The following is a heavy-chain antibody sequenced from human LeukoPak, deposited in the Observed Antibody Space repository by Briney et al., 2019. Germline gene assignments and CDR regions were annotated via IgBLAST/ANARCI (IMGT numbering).Heavy chain of an antibody. D-gene: IGHD3-9*01. CDR3: ARDHRSDYDILTGYYIPHYYYMDV. CDR1: GGSISSSSYY. Sequence: SETLSLTCTVSGGSISSSSYYWGWIRQPPGKGLEWIGSIYYSGSTYYNPSLKSRVTISVDTSKNQFSLKLSSVTAADTAVYYCARDHRSDYDILTGYYIPHYYYMDVWGKGTTVTISS. CDR2: IYYSGST. V-gene: IGHV4-39*07. J-gene: IGHJ6*03.